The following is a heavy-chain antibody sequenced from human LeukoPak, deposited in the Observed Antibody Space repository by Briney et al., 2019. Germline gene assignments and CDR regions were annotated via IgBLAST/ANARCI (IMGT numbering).Heavy chain of an antibody. D-gene: IGHD3-3*01. CDR3: ARQSGEWLDFDY. CDR2: IYPGDSDT. Sequence: GEPMQVSCKGSGYSSPSYWIGWVRQMSGQGLEWMGIIYPGDSDTRYSPSFQGQVTISADKSISTAYLQWSSLKASDTAMYYCARQSGEWLDFDYWGQGTLVTVSS. V-gene: IGHV5-51*01. CDR1: GYSSPSYW. J-gene: IGHJ4*02.